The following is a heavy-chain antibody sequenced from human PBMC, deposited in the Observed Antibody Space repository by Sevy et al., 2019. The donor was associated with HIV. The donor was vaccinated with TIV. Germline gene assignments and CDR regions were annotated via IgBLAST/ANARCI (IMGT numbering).Heavy chain of an antibody. Sequence: GGSLRLSCAASGFSFSAYGMHWVRQAPGKGLEWVTFIRYDGSTRYYADSVKGRFTIDRDNLRSTLYLEMNSLRAEDTAVYYWVKGLGMVQGALLSDDTWGQGTMVTVSS. J-gene: IGHJ3*02. D-gene: IGHD3-10*01. CDR2: IRYDGSTR. CDR1: GFSFSAYG. CDR3: VKGLGMVQGALLSDDT. V-gene: IGHV3-30*02.